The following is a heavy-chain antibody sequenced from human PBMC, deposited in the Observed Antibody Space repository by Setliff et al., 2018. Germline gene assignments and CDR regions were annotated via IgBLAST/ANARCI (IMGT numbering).Heavy chain of an antibody. D-gene: IGHD2-15*01. J-gene: IGHJ3*01. CDR3: AISTLSICSGGSCPNAFDV. CDR2: ISAYNGHT. CDR1: GYIFAGYY. V-gene: IGHV1-18*04. Sequence: ASVKVSCKASGYIFAGYYMHWVRQTPGQGLDWMGWISAYNGHTNYAQKLQGRVTMTTDTTTSTSYMELRSLRSDDTAVYYCAISTLSICSGGSCPNAFDVWGQGTMVTVSS.